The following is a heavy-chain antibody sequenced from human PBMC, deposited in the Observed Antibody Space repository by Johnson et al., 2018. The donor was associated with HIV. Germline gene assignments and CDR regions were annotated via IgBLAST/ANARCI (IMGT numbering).Heavy chain of an antibody. CDR1: GFTFSNAC. Sequence: VQLVESGGGLVKPGGSLRLSCAVSGFTFSNACMSWVRQAPGKGLEWVGRIKTKTDGGTTDYPAPVKGRFTISRDDSKNTLYLQMNSLKIEDTAVYYCTSVSSGWYGGAFDIWGQGTMVTVSS. J-gene: IGHJ3*02. D-gene: IGHD6-19*01. CDR3: TSVSSGWYGGAFDI. CDR2: IKTKTDGGTT. V-gene: IGHV3-15*01.